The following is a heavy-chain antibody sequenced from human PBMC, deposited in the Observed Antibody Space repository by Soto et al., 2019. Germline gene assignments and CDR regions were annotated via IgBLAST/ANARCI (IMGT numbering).Heavy chain of an antibody. Sequence: EVQLVESGGGLVQPGGSLKLSCAASGFTFSGSAMHWVRQASGKGLEWVGRIRSKANSYATAYAASVKGRFTISRDDSKNTAYLQMNSLKTEDTAVYYCTRERSGGQHWGQGTLVTVSS. J-gene: IGHJ1*01. V-gene: IGHV3-73*02. D-gene: IGHD1-26*01. CDR2: IRSKANSYAT. CDR1: GFTFSGSA. CDR3: TRERSGGQH.